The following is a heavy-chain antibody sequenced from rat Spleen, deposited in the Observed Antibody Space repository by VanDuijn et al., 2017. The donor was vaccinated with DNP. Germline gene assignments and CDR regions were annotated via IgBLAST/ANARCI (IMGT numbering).Heavy chain of an antibody. CDR3: ARGGLYYFDY. CDR1: GFTFSNYD. D-gene: IGHD1-11*01. CDR2: ISYDGSST. Sequence: EVQLVESGGGLVQPGRSMKLSCAASGFTFSNYDMAWVRQAPKKGLAWVANISYDGSSTYYRDSVKGRFTISRDNAKDTLYLQGDSLRSEDTATYYCARGGLYYFDYWGQGVMVTVSS. V-gene: IGHV5-7*01. J-gene: IGHJ2*01.